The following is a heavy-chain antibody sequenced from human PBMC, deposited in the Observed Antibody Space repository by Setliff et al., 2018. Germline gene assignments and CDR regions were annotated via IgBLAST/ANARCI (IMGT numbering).Heavy chain of an antibody. J-gene: IGHJ4*02. V-gene: IGHV4-4*09. CDR2: IFTSGST. CDR1: GGSVSTFY. Sequence: SETLSLTCRVSGGSVSTFYWTWIRQPPGKGLEWIGYIFTSGSTQYNPSLKSRATISRDTSSNQFSLKLFSVTAADTAVYYCARSTTFDLHHDYWGQGALVTVSS. CDR3: ARSTTFDLHHDY. D-gene: IGHD3-9*01.